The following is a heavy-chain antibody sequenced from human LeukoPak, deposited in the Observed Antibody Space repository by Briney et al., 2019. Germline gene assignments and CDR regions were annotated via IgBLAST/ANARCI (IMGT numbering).Heavy chain of an antibody. CDR2: ISPTGDII. CDR3: AREHLAAPDP. CDR1: GFTFSDYY. J-gene: IGHJ5*02. V-gene: IGHV3-11*01. D-gene: IGHD3-16*01. Sequence: GGSLRLSCAASGFTFSDYYMTWIRQAPGRGLEPLSFISPTGDIIKYVDSVKGRFTISRDNAKSSMYLEMNSLRAEDTAVYYCAREHLAAPDPWGQGTLVTVPP.